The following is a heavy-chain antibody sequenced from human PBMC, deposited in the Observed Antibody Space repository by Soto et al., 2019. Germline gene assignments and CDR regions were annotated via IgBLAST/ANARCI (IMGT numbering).Heavy chain of an antibody. CDR2: ISYDGSNK. J-gene: IGHJ4*02. CDR1: GFTFSSYG. V-gene: IGHV3-30*18. D-gene: IGHD1-26*01. CDR3: AKEASRIVGATTLDY. Sequence: GGSLRLSCAASGFTFSSYGMHWVRQAPGKGLEWVAVISYDGSNKYYADSVKGRFTISRDNSKNTLYLQMNSLRAEDTAVYYCAKEASRIVGATTLDYWGQGTLVTVSS.